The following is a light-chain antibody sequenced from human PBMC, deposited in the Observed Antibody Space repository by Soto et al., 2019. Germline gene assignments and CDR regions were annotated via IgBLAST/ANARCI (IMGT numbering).Light chain of an antibody. CDR3: QSYDSSLSGFGV. Sequence: QSVLTQPPSVSGAPGQRVTISCTGSSSNIGAGYDVHWYQQLPGTAPKLLIYGNSNRPSGVPDRFSGSKSGTSASLAITGLQADDEADYYCQSYDSSLSGFGVFGGGTKLTVL. CDR2: GNS. CDR1: SSNIGAGYD. V-gene: IGLV1-40*01. J-gene: IGLJ3*02.